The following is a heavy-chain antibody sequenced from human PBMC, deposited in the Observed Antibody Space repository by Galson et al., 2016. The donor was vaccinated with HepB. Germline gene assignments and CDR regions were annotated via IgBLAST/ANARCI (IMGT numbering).Heavy chain of an antibody. CDR1: GFALSNYA. Sequence: SLRLSCAASGFALSNYAMNWVRQAPGKGLEWVSGILGGSGSAYYADSVKGRFTISRDNSKSTLFLQMNSLRAEDTAVYYCAKDFREVGTTVWYFDLWGRGTLVSVSS. CDR3: AKDFREVGTTVWYFDL. CDR2: ILGGSGSA. D-gene: IGHD1-26*01. J-gene: IGHJ2*01. V-gene: IGHV3-23*01.